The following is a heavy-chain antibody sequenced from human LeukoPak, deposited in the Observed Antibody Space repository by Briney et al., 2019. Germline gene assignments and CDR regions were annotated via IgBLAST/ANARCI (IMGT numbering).Heavy chain of an antibody. J-gene: IGHJ5*02. CDR3: AGSKRLMDSSGYYYWFDP. D-gene: IGHD3-22*01. CDR2: IIPIFGTA. V-gene: IGHV1-69*05. CDR1: GGTFSSYA. Sequence: SVKVSCKASGGTFSSYAISWVRQAPGQGLEWMGGIIPIFGTANYAQKFQGSVTITTDESTSTAYMELSSLRSEDTAVYYCAGSKRLMDSSGYYYWFDPWGQGTLVTVSS.